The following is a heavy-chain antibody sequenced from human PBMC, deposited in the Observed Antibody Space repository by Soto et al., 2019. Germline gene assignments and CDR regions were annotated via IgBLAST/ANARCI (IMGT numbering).Heavy chain of an antibody. CDR3: VRDDRAISGAVTLDY. CDR1: GYNFKNYA. Sequence: QVQLVQSGAEVKRPGATVRVSCKAPGYNFKNYAIPWVRQAPGQRREWMGWSNEGSGNSRYSQKFQGRVSITRDTSANTVYMDLSSVESEATATCSCVRDDRAISGAVTLDYWGPGTLVTVSS. V-gene: IGHV1-3*01. CDR2: SNEGSGNS. D-gene: IGHD3-3*01. J-gene: IGHJ4*02.